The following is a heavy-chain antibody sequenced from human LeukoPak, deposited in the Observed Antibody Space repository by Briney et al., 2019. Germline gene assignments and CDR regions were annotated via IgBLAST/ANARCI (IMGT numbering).Heavy chain of an antibody. J-gene: IGHJ4*02. Sequence: ASLRLSFVTSGFNVRTNFMSWVRQAPGKGLEWVSAIHSGGDTYYADSVKGRFTISRDNSENTVYLQMSSLRAEDTAVYYCARRDYGKGVYDHWGQGTLVTVSS. CDR2: IHSGGDT. D-gene: IGHD4/OR15-4a*01. V-gene: IGHV3-66*01. CDR1: GFNVRTNF. CDR3: ARRDYGKGVYDH.